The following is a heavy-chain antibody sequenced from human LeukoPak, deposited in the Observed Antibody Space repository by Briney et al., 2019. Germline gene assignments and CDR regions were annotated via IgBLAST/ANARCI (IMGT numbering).Heavy chain of an antibody. V-gene: IGHV3-48*04. CDR3: ARGQGDFWSGSYYYYYMDV. Sequence: GGSLRLSCAASGFSFSGYSMNWVRQAPGKGLEWVSYISGSSGTIRNADSVTGRFTISRDNAKNSLYLQMNSLRAEDTALYYCARGQGDFWSGSYYYYYMDVWGKGTTVTVSS. J-gene: IGHJ6*03. D-gene: IGHD3-3*01. CDR1: GFSFSGYS. CDR2: ISGSSGTI.